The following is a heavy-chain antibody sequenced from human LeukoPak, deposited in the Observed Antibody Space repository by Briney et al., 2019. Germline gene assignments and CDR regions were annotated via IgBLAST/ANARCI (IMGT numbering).Heavy chain of an antibody. V-gene: IGHV4-59*08. CDR1: GDSMTSYY. CDR3: ARHDQVSTSSPKFNDAFDI. Sequence: SETLSLTCTVSGDSMTSYYWSWIRQPPGKGLEWIGNIYYSGTSSYNPSLRSRVTISEDTSKNQFSLELNSVTVADTAVYYCARHDQVSTSSPKFNDAFDIWGQGTMVTVSS. J-gene: IGHJ3*02. CDR2: IYYSGTS. D-gene: IGHD2-2*01.